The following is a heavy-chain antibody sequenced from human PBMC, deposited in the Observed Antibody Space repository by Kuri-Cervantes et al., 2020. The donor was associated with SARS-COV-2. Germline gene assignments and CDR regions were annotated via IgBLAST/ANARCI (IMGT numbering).Heavy chain of an antibody. D-gene: IGHD3-10*01. CDR1: GYSFADYW. CDR2: IYPGDSET. Sequence: KVSCKASGYSFADYWIGWVRQMPGKGLEWMGLIYPGDSETRYSPSFEGQVTISADESITTAYLHWSSLKASDTAMYYCARHPRFYGSGSYYVDYWGQGTLVTVSS. J-gene: IGHJ4*02. CDR3: ARHPRFYGSGSYYVDY. V-gene: IGHV5-51*01.